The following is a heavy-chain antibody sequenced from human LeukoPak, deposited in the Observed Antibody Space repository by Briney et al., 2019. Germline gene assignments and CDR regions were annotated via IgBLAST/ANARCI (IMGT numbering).Heavy chain of an antibody. J-gene: IGHJ6*03. CDR1: GGTFSSYT. D-gene: IGHD4-17*01. CDR2: IIPILGIA. CDR3: ARQRGVTSLSYYYYMDV. V-gene: IGHV1-69*02. Sequence: SVKVSCKASGGTFSSYTISWVRQAPGQGLEWMGRIIPILGIANYAQKFQGRVTITRDTSISTAYMELSSLSSDDTAVYYCARQRGVTSLSYYYYMDVWGKGTTVTVSS.